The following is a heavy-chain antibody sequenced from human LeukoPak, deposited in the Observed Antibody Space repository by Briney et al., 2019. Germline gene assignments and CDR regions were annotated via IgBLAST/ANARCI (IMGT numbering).Heavy chain of an antibody. Sequence: ASVKVSCKASGYTFTSYGISWVRQAPGQGLEWMGWISAYNGNTNYAQKLQGRVTMTTDTSTSTAYMELRSLRSDDTAVYYCASGPEYSSSWYRGETSLDYWSQGTLVTVSS. CDR3: ASGPEYSSSWYRGETSLDY. CDR1: GYTFTSYG. V-gene: IGHV1-18*01. CDR2: ISAYNGNT. D-gene: IGHD6-13*01. J-gene: IGHJ4*02.